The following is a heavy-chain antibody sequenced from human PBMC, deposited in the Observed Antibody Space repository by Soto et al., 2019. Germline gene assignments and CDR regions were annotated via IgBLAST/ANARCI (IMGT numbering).Heavy chain of an antibody. CDR3: ERSHIVVVTASYGMDV. J-gene: IGHJ6*02. CDR1: GYTFTGYY. Sequence: QVQLVQSGAEVKKPGATVKVSCKASGYTFTGYYMHWVRQAPGQGLEWMGWINPNSGGTNYAQKFQGWVTMTRDRSISTAYMELSRLRSDDTAVYYCERSHIVVVTASYGMDVWGQGTTVTVSS. D-gene: IGHD2-21*02. CDR2: INPNSGGT. V-gene: IGHV1-2*04.